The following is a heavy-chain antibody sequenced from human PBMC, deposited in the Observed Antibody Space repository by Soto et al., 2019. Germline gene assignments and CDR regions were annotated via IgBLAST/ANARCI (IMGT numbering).Heavy chain of an antibody. CDR1: GFTFSNAW. CDR2: IKSKTDGGTT. D-gene: IGHD6-19*01. CDR3: TTDPDLGWDGYFDY. Sequence: GGSLRLSCAASGFTFSNAWMNWVRQAPGKGLEWVGRIKSKTDGGTTDYAAPVKGRFTISRDDSKNTLYLQMNSLKTEDTAVYYCTTDPDLGWDGYFDYWGQGTLVTVSS. J-gene: IGHJ4*02. V-gene: IGHV3-15*07.